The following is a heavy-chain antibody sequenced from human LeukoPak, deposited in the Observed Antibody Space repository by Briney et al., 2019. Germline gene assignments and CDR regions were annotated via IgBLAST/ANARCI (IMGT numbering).Heavy chain of an antibody. CDR2: IYYSGIT. CDR1: GGSISSYY. D-gene: IGHD3-22*01. V-gene: IGHV4-59*01. CDR3: ARSVSYYYDSTGCFQH. Sequence: SETLSLTCTVSGGSISSYYWSWIRQPPGKGLEWIGYIYYSGITNYNPSLKSRVTISVDTSKNQFSLKLSSVTAADTAVYYCARSVSYYYDSTGCFQHWGQGTLVTVSS. J-gene: IGHJ1*01.